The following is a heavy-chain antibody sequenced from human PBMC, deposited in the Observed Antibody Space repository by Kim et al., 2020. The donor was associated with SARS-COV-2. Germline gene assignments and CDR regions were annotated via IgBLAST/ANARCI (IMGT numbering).Heavy chain of an antibody. D-gene: IGHD2-2*02. Sequence: GGSLRLSCADSGFTFSSYDMHWVRQATGKGLEWVSAIGTAGDTYYPGSVKGRFTISRENAKNSLYLQMNSLRAGDTAVYYCARGVLLAGIGYYGMDVWGQGTTVTVSS. CDR2: IGTAGDT. CDR1: GFTFSSYD. V-gene: IGHV3-13*01. J-gene: IGHJ6*02. CDR3: ARGVLLAGIGYYGMDV.